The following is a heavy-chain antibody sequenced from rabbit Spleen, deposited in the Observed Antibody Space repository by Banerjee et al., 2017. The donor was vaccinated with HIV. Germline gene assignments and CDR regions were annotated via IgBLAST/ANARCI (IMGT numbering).Heavy chain of an antibody. Sequence: QLVESGGGLVKPGASLTLTCKASGVSFNDKDVMCWVRQAPGKGLGWITCINMVTGKSVYASWAKGRFIMSRASSTTVFLQMTSLTAADMATYFCARADYFSGWAFNLWGPGTLVTVS. D-gene: IGHD4-1*01. V-gene: IGHV1S45*01. CDR2: INMVTGKS. CDR1: GVSFNDKDV. J-gene: IGHJ4*01. CDR3: ARADYFSGWAFNL.